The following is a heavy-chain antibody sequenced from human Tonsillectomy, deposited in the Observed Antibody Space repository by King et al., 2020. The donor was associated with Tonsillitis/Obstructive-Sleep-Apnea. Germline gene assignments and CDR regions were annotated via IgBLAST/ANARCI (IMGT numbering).Heavy chain of an antibody. D-gene: IGHD1-1*01. Sequence: VQLQESGPGLVKPSGTLSLTCAVSGGSISSNNRWSWVRQSPGKALEGIGEIYHRGYTTYNPSLNGRVTIPVDKPKNLFSLKLTSVTAADTAVYYCARDTSNWNDVSFDYWGQGTLVTVSS. CDR1: GGSISSNNR. CDR2: IYHRGYT. J-gene: IGHJ4*02. CDR3: ARDTSNWNDVSFDY. V-gene: IGHV4-4*02.